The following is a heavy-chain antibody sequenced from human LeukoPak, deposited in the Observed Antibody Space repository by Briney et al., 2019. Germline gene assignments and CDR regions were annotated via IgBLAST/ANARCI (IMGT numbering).Heavy chain of an antibody. CDR1: GFTFSSYW. D-gene: IGHD3-22*01. V-gene: IGHV3-7*01. J-gene: IGHJ6*03. CDR3: ARDSYYYDSSRGPYYYYYMDV. Sequence: GGSLRLSCAASGFTFSSYWMSWVRQAPGKGLEWVANIKQDGSEKYYVDSVKGRFTISRDNAKKSLYLQMNSLRAEDTAVYYCARDSYYYDSSRGPYYYYYMDVWGKGTTVTVSS. CDR2: IKQDGSEK.